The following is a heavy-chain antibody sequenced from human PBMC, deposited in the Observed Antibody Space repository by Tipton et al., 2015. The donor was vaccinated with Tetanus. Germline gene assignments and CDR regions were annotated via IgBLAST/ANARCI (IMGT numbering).Heavy chain of an antibody. Sequence: LRLSCTVSGSSIRGSGHYWTWIRQPPGKEPEWVGYVYHSGATNYHPSLKSRLAISADTSKNQFSLNLRSVITADTAVYYCARANNDYPKKGPFDYWGQGILVTVSS. J-gene: IGHJ4*02. CDR2: VYHSGAT. V-gene: IGHV4-61*08. D-gene: IGHD5-12*01. CDR3: ARANNDYPKKGPFDY. CDR1: GSSIRGSGHY.